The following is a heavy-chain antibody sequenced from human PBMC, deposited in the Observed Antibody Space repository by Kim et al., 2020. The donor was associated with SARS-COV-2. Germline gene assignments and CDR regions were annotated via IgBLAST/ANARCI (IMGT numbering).Heavy chain of an antibody. J-gene: IGHJ6*02. CDR1: GFTFSSYA. CDR2: ISGSGGST. V-gene: IGHV3-23*01. Sequence: GGSLRLSCAASGFTFSSYAMSWVRQAPGKGLEWVSAISGSGGSTYYADSVKGRFTISRDNSKNTLYLQMNSLRAEDTAVYYCAKVGYSGYDLYYYGMDVWGQGTTVTVSS. D-gene: IGHD5-12*01. CDR3: AKVGYSGYDLYYYGMDV.